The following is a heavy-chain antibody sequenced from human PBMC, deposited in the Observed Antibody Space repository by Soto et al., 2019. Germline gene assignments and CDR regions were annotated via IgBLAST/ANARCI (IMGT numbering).Heavy chain of an antibody. CDR1: GYAIITLNW. CDR2: MFASGSS. V-gene: IGHV4-4*02. CDR3: AREGFDHQPHY. J-gene: IGHJ4*02. Sequence: TDTLYLIPAVSGYAIITLNWWSWYRQPPGKGLELVGEMFASGSSNYNPSLNGRVTMSLGTSKNHFSLRLTSLTAADTAIYYCAREGFDHQPHYWGQG. D-gene: IGHD2-2*01.